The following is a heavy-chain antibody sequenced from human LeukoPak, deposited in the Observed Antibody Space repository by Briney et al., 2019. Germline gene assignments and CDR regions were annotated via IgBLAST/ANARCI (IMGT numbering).Heavy chain of an antibody. CDR3: ARFSAGCSTSSCYLAY. Sequence: SSETLSLTCSVSGGSLSSHYWSWIRQTPAKGLEQIGHIHDGGSTFYDPSLRGRVTMTLETSNSQLYLELTCMTAADTAVYYCARFSAGCSTSSCYLAYWGQGTLVTVS. CDR1: GGSLSSHY. J-gene: IGHJ4*02. CDR2: IHDGGST. D-gene: IGHD2-2*01. V-gene: IGHV4-59*11.